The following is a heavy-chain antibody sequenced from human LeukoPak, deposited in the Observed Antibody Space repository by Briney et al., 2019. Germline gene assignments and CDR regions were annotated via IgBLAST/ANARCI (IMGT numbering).Heavy chain of an antibody. J-gene: IGHJ4*02. CDR2: IGSSGLVT. Sequence: GSLRLSCAASGFTFSSYAMNWVRQAPGKGLEWVSVIGSSGLVTYYADSVKGRFTISRDNSKNTLYLQMNSLRAEDTAVYYCGWLVFMFWGQGTLVTVSS. CDR1: GFTFSSYA. D-gene: IGHD6-19*01. V-gene: IGHV3-23*01. CDR3: GWLVFMF.